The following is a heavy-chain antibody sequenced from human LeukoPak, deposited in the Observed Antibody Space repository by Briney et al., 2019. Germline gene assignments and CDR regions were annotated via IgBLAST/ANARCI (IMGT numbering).Heavy chain of an antibody. CDR1: GGTFSSYA. V-gene: IGHV1-69*05. D-gene: IGHD5-18*01. Sequence: SVKVSCKASGGTFSSYAISWVRQAPGQGLEWMGGIIPIFGTANYAQKFQGRVTITTNESTRTAYMELSSLRSEDTAVYYCARENSGDTATDAFDIWGQGTMVTVSS. CDR2: IIPIFGTA. CDR3: ARENSGDTATDAFDI. J-gene: IGHJ3*02.